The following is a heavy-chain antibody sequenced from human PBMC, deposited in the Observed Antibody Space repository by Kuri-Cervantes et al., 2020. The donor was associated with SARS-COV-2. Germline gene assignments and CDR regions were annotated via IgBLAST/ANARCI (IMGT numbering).Heavy chain of an antibody. V-gene: IGHV4-34*01. J-gene: IGHJ5*02. Sequence: SQTLSLTCAVYGGSFSGYYWSWIRQPPGKGLEWIGEINHSGSTNYNPSLKSRVTISVDTSKNQFSLKLSSVTAADTAVYYCARSEHIVVVTANNWFDPWGQGTLVTVSS. D-gene: IGHD2-21*02. CDR2: INHSGST. CDR3: ARSEHIVVVTANNWFDP. CDR1: GGSFSGYY.